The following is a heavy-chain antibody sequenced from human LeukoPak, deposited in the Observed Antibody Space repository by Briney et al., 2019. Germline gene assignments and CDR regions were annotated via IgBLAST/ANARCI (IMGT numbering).Heavy chain of an antibody. CDR2: IIPIFGTA. V-gene: IGHV1-69*05. D-gene: IGHD6-19*01. J-gene: IGHJ4*02. Sequence: SVKVSCKASGGTFISYAISWVRQAPGQGREWMGRIIPIFGTANYAQKFQGRVTITTDESTSTAYMELSSLRSEDTAVYYCARNLNRYSSGWDDYWGQGTLVTVSS. CDR3: ARNLNRYSSGWDDY. CDR1: GGTFISYA.